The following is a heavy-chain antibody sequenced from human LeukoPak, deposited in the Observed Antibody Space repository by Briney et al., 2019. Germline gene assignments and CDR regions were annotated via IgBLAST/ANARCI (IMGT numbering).Heavy chain of an antibody. J-gene: IGHJ4*02. CDR2: IYYSGST. V-gene: IGHV4-39*07. CDR3: ASSGYYGSGSYYH. CDR1: GGSISRYY. Sequence: KASETLSLTCTVSGGSISRYYWGWIRQPPGKGLEWIGSIYYSGSTYYNPSLKSRVTISVDTSKNQFSLKLSSVTAADTAVYYCASSGYYGSGSYYHWGQGTLVTVSS. D-gene: IGHD3-10*01.